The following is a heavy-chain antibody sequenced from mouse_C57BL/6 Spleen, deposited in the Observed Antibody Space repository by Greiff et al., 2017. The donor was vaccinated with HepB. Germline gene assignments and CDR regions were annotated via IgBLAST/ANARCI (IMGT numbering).Heavy chain of an antibody. CDR3: ARERTGTHYFDY. J-gene: IGHJ2*01. V-gene: IGHV1-61*01. D-gene: IGHD4-1*01. CDR2: IYPSDSET. CDR1: GYTFTSYW. Sequence: QVQLQQPGAELVRPGSSVKLSCKASGYTFTSYWMDWVKQRPGQGLEWIGNIYPSDSETHYNQKFKDKATLTVDKSSSTAYMQLSSLTSEDSAVYYCARERTGTHYFDYWGRGTTLTVSS.